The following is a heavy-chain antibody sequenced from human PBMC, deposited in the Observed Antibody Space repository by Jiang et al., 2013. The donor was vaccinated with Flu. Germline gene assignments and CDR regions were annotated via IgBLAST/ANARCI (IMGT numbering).Heavy chain of an antibody. CDR2: IYPGDSDT. J-gene: IGHJ4*02. CDR3: ARFGYGDYYFDY. Sequence: WVRQMPGKGLEWMGIIYPGDSDTRYSPSFQGQVTISADKSISTAYLQWSSLKASDTAMYYCARFGYGDYYFDYWGQGTLVTVSS. V-gene: IGHV5-51*01. D-gene: IGHD4-17*01.